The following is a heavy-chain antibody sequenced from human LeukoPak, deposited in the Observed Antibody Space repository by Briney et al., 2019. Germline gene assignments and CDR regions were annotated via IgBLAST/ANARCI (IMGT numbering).Heavy chain of an antibody. CDR2: IKQDGSEK. D-gene: IGHD3-16*02. CDR3: ARLMITFGGVIARPFDY. Sequence: GGSLRLSCAASGFTFSSYWMSWVRQAPGKGLEWVANIKQDGSEKYYVDSVKGRFTISRDNAKNSLYLQMNSLRAEDTAVYYCARLMITFGGVIARPFDYWGQGTLVTVSS. CDR1: GFTFSSYW. J-gene: IGHJ4*02. V-gene: IGHV3-7*03.